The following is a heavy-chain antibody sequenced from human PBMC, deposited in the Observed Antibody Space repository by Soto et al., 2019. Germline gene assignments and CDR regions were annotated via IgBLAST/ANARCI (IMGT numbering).Heavy chain of an antibody. V-gene: IGHV1-24*01. CDR1: GYTLTELS. CDR3: ATGGYCSGGSCYYQYYYYYMDV. J-gene: IGHJ6*03. CDR2: FDPEDGET. D-gene: IGHD2-15*01. Sequence: ASVKVSCKVSGYTLTELSMHWVRQAPGKGLEWMGGFDPEDGETIYAQKFQGRVTMTEDISTDTAYMELSSLRSEDTAVYYCATGGYCSGGSCYYQYYYYYMDVWGKGTTVTVSS.